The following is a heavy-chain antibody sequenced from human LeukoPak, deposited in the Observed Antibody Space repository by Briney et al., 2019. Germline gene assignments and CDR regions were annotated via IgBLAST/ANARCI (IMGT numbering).Heavy chain of an antibody. D-gene: IGHD4-17*01. CDR3: ARAEIDYGSGN. Sequence: SQTLSLTCTVSGGSISSGDYYWSWIRQPPGKGLEWIGYIYYSGGTYYNPSLKSRVTISVDTSKNQFSLKLSSVTAADTAVYYCARAEIDYGSGNWGQGTLVTVSS. CDR1: GGSISSGDYY. V-gene: IGHV4-30-4*08. CDR2: IYYSGGT. J-gene: IGHJ4*02.